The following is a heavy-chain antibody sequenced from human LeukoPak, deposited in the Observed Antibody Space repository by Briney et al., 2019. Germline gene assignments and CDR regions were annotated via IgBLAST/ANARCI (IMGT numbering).Heavy chain of an antibody. CDR3: ARRAVLTPANYYMDV. J-gene: IGHJ6*03. CDR1: GFTFSSYA. D-gene: IGHD4/OR15-4a*01. V-gene: IGHV3-23*01. CDR2: ISVSGSET. Sequence: GGSLRLSCTASGFTFSSYAMSWVRQAPGKGLEWVSGISVSGSETHYADSVKGRFTMSRGNSKNTVYLRIDSLGGDDTAAYYCARRAVLTPANYYMDVWGTGTTVTVSS.